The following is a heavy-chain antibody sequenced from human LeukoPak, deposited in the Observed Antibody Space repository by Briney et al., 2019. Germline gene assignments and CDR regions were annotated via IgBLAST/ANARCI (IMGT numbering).Heavy chain of an antibody. V-gene: IGHV3-15*01. Sequence: KSGGSLRLSCAASGFTFSSAWMTWVRQTPAKGLEWVGRIKEISNGGTTEYAAPVKDRFFISRDDSINTLYLEMNSLKTEDTAVYYCATGFSAASHDGYWGQGTLVTVSS. CDR2: IKEISNGGTT. J-gene: IGHJ4*02. CDR1: GFTFSSAW. D-gene: IGHD2-15*01. CDR3: ATGFSAASHDGY.